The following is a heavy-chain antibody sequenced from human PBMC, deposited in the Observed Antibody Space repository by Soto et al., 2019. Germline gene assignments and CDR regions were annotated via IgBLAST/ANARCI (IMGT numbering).Heavy chain of an antibody. V-gene: IGHV1-69*13. J-gene: IGHJ6*02. CDR2: IIPIFGTA. CDR3: ARDDVVTTVTSYYYYGMDV. D-gene: IGHD4-17*01. CDR1: GGTFSSYA. Sequence: ASVKVSCKASGGTFSSYAISWVRQAPGQGLEWMGGIIPIFGTANYAQKFQGRVTITADESTSTAYMELSSLRSEDTAVYYCARDDVVTTVTSYYYYGMDVWGQGTTITV.